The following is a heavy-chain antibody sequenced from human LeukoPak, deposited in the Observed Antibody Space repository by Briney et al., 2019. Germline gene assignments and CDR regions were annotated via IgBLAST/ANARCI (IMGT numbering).Heavy chain of an antibody. D-gene: IGHD6-13*01. Sequence: PSETLSLTCTVSGGSISSHYWSWIRQPPGKGLEWIGYIYYSGTTNYNPSLKSRVTISVDTSKNQFSLKLSSVTAADTAVYYCARAETLAAAGLDYWGQGTLVTVSS. V-gene: IGHV4-59*11. CDR2: IYYSGTT. CDR1: GGSISSHY. CDR3: ARAETLAAAGLDY. J-gene: IGHJ4*02.